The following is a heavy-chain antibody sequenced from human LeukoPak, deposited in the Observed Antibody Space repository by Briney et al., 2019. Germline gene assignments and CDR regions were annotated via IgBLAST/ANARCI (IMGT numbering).Heavy chain of an antibody. CDR2: INPNSGGT. CDR3: ARGWYYYGSGSYYMDYYYGMDV. CDR1: GYTFTGYY. D-gene: IGHD3-10*01. J-gene: IGHJ6*02. Sequence: GASVKVSCKASGYTFTGYYMHWVRQAPGQGLEWMGWINPNSGGTNYAQKFQGRVTMTRDTSISTAYMELSRLRSDDTAVYYCARGWYYYGSGSYYMDYYYGMDVWGQGTTVTVSS. V-gene: IGHV1-2*02.